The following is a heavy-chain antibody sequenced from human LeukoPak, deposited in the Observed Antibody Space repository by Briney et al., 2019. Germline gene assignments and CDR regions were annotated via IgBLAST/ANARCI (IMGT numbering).Heavy chain of an antibody. V-gene: IGHV3-64D*06. D-gene: IGHD3-22*01. CDR2: ITGSGGST. Sequence: GGSLRLSCSASGFTFSTYFMHWVRQAPGKGLECVSAITGSGGSTYYADSVKGRFTISSDNSKNTLYLQMSSLRAEDTAVYYCVRDQRGGSSGYYDSWGQGTLVTVSS. J-gene: IGHJ4*02. CDR3: VRDQRGGSSGYYDS. CDR1: GFTFSTYF.